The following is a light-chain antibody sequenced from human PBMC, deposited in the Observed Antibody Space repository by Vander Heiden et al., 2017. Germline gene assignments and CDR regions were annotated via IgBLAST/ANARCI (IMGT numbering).Light chain of an antibody. CDR2: KAS. Sequence: DIQMTQSPSTLSASVGDRVTITCRASQSLSSWLAWYQQKPGKAPKLLSYKASSLVSGVPSTFSGSGPGTEFTITISSLQPDDFATYYCQQYNSYSKTFGQGTKVEIK. J-gene: IGKJ1*01. CDR3: QQYNSYSKT. CDR1: QSLSSW. V-gene: IGKV1-5*03.